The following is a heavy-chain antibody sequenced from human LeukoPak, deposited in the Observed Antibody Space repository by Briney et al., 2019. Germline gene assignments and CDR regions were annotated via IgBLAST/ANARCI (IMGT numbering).Heavy chain of an antibody. V-gene: IGHV1-69*13. Sequence: SVKVSCKASGGTFSSYAISWVRQAPGQRLEWMGGIIPIFGTANYAQKFQGRVTITADESTSTAYMELSSLRSEDTAVYYCAREDSYGLYYFDYWGQGTLVTVSS. CDR2: IIPIFGTA. D-gene: IGHD5-18*01. CDR1: GGTFSSYA. J-gene: IGHJ4*02. CDR3: AREDSYGLYYFDY.